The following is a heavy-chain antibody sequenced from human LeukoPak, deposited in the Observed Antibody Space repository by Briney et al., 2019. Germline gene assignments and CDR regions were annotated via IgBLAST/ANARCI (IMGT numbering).Heavy chain of an antibody. Sequence: PGGSLRLSCAVSGFTFTNYVMHWVRQSPGKGLEWVAVISCDGSNKYYADSVKGRFTISRDNSKNTLYLQMNSLRVEDTAVYYCARGLGCSSGWSKGYLDYWGQGTLVTVSS. CDR1: GFTFTNYV. V-gene: IGHV3-30-3*01. CDR2: ISCDGSNK. J-gene: IGHJ4*02. D-gene: IGHD6-19*01. CDR3: ARGLGCSSGWSKGYLDY.